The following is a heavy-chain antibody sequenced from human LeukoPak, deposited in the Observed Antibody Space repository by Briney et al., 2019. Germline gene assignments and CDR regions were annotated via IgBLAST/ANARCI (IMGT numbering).Heavy chain of an antibody. V-gene: IGHV3-23*01. CDR2: ISGGADST. D-gene: IGHD2-8*01. J-gene: IGHJ4*02. CDR1: GFTISNYG. Sequence: PGGSLRLSCTASGFTISNYGMNWVRQAPGKGLEWVSSISGGADSTYYADSVKGRFTISRDSSKNTLFLQMDSQRAEDTAIYYCARDSPLCTYWGQGTLVTVSS. CDR3: ARDSPLCTY.